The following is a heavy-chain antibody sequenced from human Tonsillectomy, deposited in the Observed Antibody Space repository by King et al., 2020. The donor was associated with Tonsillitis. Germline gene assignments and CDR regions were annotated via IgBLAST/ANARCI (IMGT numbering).Heavy chain of an antibody. V-gene: IGHV1-18*01. CDR1: GYAFTNYG. CDR2: ISTYNGNT. J-gene: IGHJ2*01. CDR3: ARNWNTHWYFDL. Sequence: QLVQSGAEVQKPGASVKVSCKASGYAFTNYGISWVRQAPGQGLEWMGWISTYNGNTNYAQKLQGRVTMATDTSTSTAYMELRSLRSDDTAVYYCARNWNTHWYFDLWGRGPLVTVSS. D-gene: IGHD1/OR15-1a*01.